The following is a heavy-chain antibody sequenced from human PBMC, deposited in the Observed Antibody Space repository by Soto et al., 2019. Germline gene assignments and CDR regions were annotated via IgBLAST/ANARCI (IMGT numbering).Heavy chain of an antibody. J-gene: IGHJ6*02. D-gene: IGHD5-12*01. CDR2: IFTSGSA. V-gene: IGHV4-61*01. Sequence: PSETLSLTCTVSGGSVGTGINYWTWIRHPPGEGLEWIGNIFTSGSANYDPSLKTRVTISVDTSKNQFSLKLTSVTAADTAVYYCARDGKVDIDRGGYYYYDMDVWGQGTTVTVS. CDR1: GGSVGTGINY. CDR3: ARDGKVDIDRGGYYYYDMDV.